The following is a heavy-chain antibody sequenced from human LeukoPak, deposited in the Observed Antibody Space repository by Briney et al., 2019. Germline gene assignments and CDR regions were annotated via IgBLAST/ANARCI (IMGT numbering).Heavy chain of an antibody. CDR1: GFTFSSYW. Sequence: PGRSLRLSCAASGFTFSSYWMHWVRHAAGKGMVWVSRVNSDGSSTSHADSVKGRFTISRDNATNTLYLQMNSLRAEDTAVYYCARDGYTYGYNYYYDMDVWGKGTTVTVSS. V-gene: IGHV3-74*01. J-gene: IGHJ6*03. CDR2: VNSDGSST. CDR3: ARDGYTYGYNYYYDMDV. D-gene: IGHD5-18*01.